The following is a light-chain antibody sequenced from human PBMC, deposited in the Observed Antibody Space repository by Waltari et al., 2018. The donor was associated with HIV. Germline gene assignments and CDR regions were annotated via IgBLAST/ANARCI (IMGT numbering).Light chain of an antibody. CDR1: RSNIGSNY. CDR3: AAWDGSLSGVV. J-gene: IGLJ2*01. Sequence: QSVLTQPPSASGTPGPRVTISCSGSRSNIGSNYVYWYQQLPGTAPKLLIYRNIQRPSGVPDRFSGSKSGTSASLAISGLRSEDEADYYCAAWDGSLSGVVFGGGTKLTVL. V-gene: IGLV1-47*01. CDR2: RNI.